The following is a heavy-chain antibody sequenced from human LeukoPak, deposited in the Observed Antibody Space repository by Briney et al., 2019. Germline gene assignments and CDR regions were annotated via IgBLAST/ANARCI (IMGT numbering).Heavy chain of an antibody. CDR3: AKGSGYCSSTSCYWGGYYYYYGMDV. CDR2: ISWNSGSI. V-gene: IGHV3-9*01. Sequence: AGGSLRLSCAASGFTFDDYAMHWVRQAPGKGLEWVSGISWNSGSIGYADSVKGRFTISRDNAKNSLYLQMNSLRAEDTALYYCAKGSGYCSSTSCYWGGYYYYYGMDVWGQGTTVTASS. D-gene: IGHD2-2*01. J-gene: IGHJ6*02. CDR1: GFTFDDYA.